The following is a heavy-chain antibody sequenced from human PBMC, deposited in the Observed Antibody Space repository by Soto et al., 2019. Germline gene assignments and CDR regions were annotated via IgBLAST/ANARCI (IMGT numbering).Heavy chain of an antibody. D-gene: IGHD5-18*01. CDR1: GYTFTSYG. V-gene: IGHV1-18*01. CDR3: GRFLGVDTDMVTADSYYGMAV. CDR2: TSAYNGNT. J-gene: IGHJ6*02. Sequence: ASVKVACKASGYTFTSYGISWVRQAPGQGLEWMGWTSAYNGNTNYAQKLQGRVTMTTDTSTSTAYMELRSLRSDDTAVYYCGRFLGVDTDMVTADSYYGMAVWGQGTTVPVS.